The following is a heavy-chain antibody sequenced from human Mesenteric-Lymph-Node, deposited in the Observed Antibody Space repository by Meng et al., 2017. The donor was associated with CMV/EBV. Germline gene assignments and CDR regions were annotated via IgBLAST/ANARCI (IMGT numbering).Heavy chain of an antibody. D-gene: IGHD2/OR15-2a*01. CDR1: GFTFDDYD. V-gene: IGHV3-20*01. CDR2: INWNGGGR. J-gene: IGHJ4*02. Sequence: LSLTCAASGFTFDDYDMSWVRQAPGKGLEGVSGINWNGGGRGYADSVKGRFTISRDNAKNVLYLQMNSLRAEDTALYHCARRGTTAYYFDSWGQGTLVTVSS. CDR3: ARRGTTAYYFDS.